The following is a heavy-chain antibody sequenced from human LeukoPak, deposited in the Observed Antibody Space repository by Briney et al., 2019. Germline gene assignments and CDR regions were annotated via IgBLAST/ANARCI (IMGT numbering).Heavy chain of an antibody. Sequence: GGSLRLSCAASGFTFSSYSMNWVRQAPGKGLEWVSYISSSSSTIYYADSVKGRFTISRDNAKNSLYLQMNSLRDEDTAVYYCARDLAHYWELPYYYYYGMDVWGQGTTVTVSS. D-gene: IGHD1-26*01. V-gene: IGHV3-48*02. CDR1: GFTFSSYS. J-gene: IGHJ6*02. CDR3: ARDLAHYWELPYYYYYGMDV. CDR2: ISSSSSTI.